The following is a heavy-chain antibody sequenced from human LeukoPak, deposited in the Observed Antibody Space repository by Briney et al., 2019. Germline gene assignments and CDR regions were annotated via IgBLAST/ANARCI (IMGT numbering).Heavy chain of an antibody. CDR3: ARLSGSRYYFDY. CDR2: IYYSGST. CDR1: GGSISSSSYY. J-gene: IGHJ4*02. D-gene: IGHD3-22*01. V-gene: IGHV4-39*07. Sequence: PSETLSLTCTVSGGSISSSSYYWGWIRQPPGKGLEWIGSIYYSGSTYYNPSLKSRVTISVDTSKNQFSLKLSSVTAADTAVYYCARLSGSRYYFDYWGQGTLVTVSS.